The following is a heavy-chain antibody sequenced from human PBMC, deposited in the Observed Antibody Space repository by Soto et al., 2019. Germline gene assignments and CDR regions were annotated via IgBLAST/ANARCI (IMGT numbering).Heavy chain of an antibody. J-gene: IGHJ3*02. Sequence: QVQLEQSGAEVKKPGSSVKVSCKASGGTLSDHGVAWLRQAPGQGLEWMAGTIPVFNTAKYAQKFQGRVTVTADKFKNMVCMELSILRAEDTAFYFGTRAVDGSGNYFTVSAACDIWGQGTMVIVSS. CDR1: GGTLSDHG. CDR2: TIPVFNTA. D-gene: IGHD3-10*01. V-gene: IGHV1-69*06. CDR3: TRAVDGSGNYFTVSAACDI.